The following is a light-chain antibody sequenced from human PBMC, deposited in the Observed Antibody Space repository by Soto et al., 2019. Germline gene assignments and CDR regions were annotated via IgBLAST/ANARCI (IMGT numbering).Light chain of an antibody. Sequence: DIQMTQSPSSLSASVGDRVTITCRASPSISRHLNWYQQTPGKAPILLIYGASSLQSGVPSRISGSGSGTDFTLSISSLQSEDFATYYCQQSYSAPLTFGGGTKVEIK. CDR3: QQSYSAPLT. V-gene: IGKV1-39*01. CDR1: PSISRH. CDR2: GAS. J-gene: IGKJ4*01.